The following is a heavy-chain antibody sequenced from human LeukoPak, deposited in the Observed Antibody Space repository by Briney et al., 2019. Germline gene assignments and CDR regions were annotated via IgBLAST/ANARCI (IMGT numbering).Heavy chain of an antibody. D-gene: IGHD1-26*01. CDR3: ASGTSYDQDYYYYMDV. CDR2: INPNSGGT. CDR1: GYTFTSYG. Sequence: GASVKVSCKASGYTFTSYGISWVRQAPGQGLEWMGWINPNSGGTNYAQKFQGRVTMTRDTSISTAYMELSRLRSGDTAVYYCASGTSYDQDYYYYMDVWGKGTTVTISS. J-gene: IGHJ6*03. V-gene: IGHV1-2*02.